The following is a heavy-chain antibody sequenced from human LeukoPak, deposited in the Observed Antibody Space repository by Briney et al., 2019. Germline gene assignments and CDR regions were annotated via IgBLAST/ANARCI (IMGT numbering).Heavy chain of an antibody. CDR1: GFTFSSYW. V-gene: IGHV3-7*04. J-gene: IGHJ4*02. D-gene: IGHD2-15*01. Sequence: GGSLRLSCVASGFTFSSYWMNWVRQAPGKGPEWVANIEKDGSEKNYVDSGKGRFTISRDNAKSSVYLQMNNLRAEDTAVYYCVGGAGWQSDYWGQGTPVAVSS. CDR2: IEKDGSEK. CDR3: VGGAGWQSDY.